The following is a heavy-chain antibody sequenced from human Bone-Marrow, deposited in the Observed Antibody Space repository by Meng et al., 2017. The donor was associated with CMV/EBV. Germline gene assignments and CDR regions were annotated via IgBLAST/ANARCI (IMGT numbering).Heavy chain of an antibody. Sequence: SETLSPTCTVSGGSVSSGSYYWSWIRQPPGKGLEWIGYIYYSGSTNYNPSLKSRVTISVDTSKNQFSLKLSSVTAADTAVYYCARGAYYYYDSSGYSYYYYYGMDVWGQGTTVTVSS. CDR3: ARGAYYYYDSSGYSYYYYYGMDV. J-gene: IGHJ6*02. V-gene: IGHV4-61*01. D-gene: IGHD3-22*01. CDR2: IYYSGST. CDR1: GGSVSSGSYY.